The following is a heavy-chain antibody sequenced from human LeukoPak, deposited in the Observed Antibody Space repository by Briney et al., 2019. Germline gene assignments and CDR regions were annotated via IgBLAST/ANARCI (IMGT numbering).Heavy chain of an antibody. CDR2: IKQDGSEK. V-gene: IGHV3-7*01. CDR1: GFTFSSYW. CDR3: ARGTLTSRQLYYFDY. D-gene: IGHD6-13*01. J-gene: IGHJ4*02. Sequence: PGGSLRLSCAASGFTFSSYWMSWVRQAPGKGLEWVANIKQDGSEKYYVDSVKGRFTISRDNAKNSLYLQMNSLRAEDTAVYYCARGTLTSRQLYYFDYWGQGTLVTVSS.